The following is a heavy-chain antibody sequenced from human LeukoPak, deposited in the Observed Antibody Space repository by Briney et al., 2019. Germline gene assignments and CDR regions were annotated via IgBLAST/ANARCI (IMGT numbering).Heavy chain of an antibody. V-gene: IGHV3-7*01. Sequence: GGSLRLSCAASGFAFSSYWMSWVRQAPGKGLEWVANIKQDGSEKYYVDSVKGRFTISRDNAKNSLYLQMNSLRAEDTAVYYCARRIPGLTPHIDYWGQGTLVTVSS. D-gene: IGHD2-15*01. CDR3: ARRIPGLTPHIDY. CDR2: IKQDGSEK. CDR1: GFAFSSYW. J-gene: IGHJ4*02.